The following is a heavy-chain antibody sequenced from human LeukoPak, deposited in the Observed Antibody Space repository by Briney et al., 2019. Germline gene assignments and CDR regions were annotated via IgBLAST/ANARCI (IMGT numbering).Heavy chain of an antibody. V-gene: IGHV4-38-2*02. CDR1: GYSISSGYY. CDR3: ARLVVSSWYHEVLLGRDY. CDR2: IYHSGRT. D-gene: IGHD6-13*01. Sequence: SETLSLTCTVSGYSISSGYYWGWIRQPPGKGLEWIGSIYHSGRTFYNPSLKSRVTISVDTSKNQFSLKLTSVTAADTAVYYCARLVVSSWYHEVLLGRDYWGQGTLVIVSS. J-gene: IGHJ4*02.